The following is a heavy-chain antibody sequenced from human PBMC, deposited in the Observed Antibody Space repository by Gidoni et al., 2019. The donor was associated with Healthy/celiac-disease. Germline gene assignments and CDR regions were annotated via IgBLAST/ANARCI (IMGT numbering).Heavy chain of an antibody. D-gene: IGHD1-26*01. CDR3: ARIQSGSYLYYFDY. CDR1: GFSLSNARMG. CDR2: IFSNDEK. Sequence: QVTLKESGPVLVKPTETFTLTCTVSGFSLSNARMGVSWIRQPPGKALEWLAHIFSNDEKSYSTSLKSRLTITKDTSKSQVVLTMTNMDPVDTATYYCARIQSGSYLYYFDYWGQGTLVTVSS. J-gene: IGHJ4*02. V-gene: IGHV2-26*01.